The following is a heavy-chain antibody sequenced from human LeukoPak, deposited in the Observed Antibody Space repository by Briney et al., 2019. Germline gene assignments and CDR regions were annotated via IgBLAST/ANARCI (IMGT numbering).Heavy chain of an antibody. CDR3: ARGDYGGAFDY. J-gene: IGHJ4*02. D-gene: IGHD4-23*01. Sequence: ASVKVSCKASGYTFTSYGITWVRQAPGQGLEWMGWISSYNGDTKYAQKVQGRVTVTTDTSTSTAYMELRSLSLDDTAVYYCARGDYGGAFDYWGQGTLVTVSS. V-gene: IGHV1-18*01. CDR2: ISSYNGDT. CDR1: GYTFTSYG.